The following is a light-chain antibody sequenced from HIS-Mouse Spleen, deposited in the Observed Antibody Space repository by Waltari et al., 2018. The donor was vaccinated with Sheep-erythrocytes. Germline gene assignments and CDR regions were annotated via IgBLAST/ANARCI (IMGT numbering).Light chain of an antibody. Sequence: QSALTQPASVSGSPGQSITISCTGTSRDGGSYNLVSWYQQHPGKAPKPTIYEGSKRPSGVSNRFSGSKSGNTSSLTISGLQAEDEADYYCCSYAGSSTWVFGGGTKLTVL. CDR3: CSYAGSSTWV. J-gene: IGLJ3*02. CDR2: EGS. V-gene: IGLV2-23*01. CDR1: SRDGGSYNL.